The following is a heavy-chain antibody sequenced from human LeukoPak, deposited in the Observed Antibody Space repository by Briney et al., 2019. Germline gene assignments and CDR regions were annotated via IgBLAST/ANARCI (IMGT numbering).Heavy chain of an antibody. J-gene: IGHJ3*02. CDR2: ISGSGGST. D-gene: IGHD6-19*01. Sequence: GGSLRLSRAASGFTFRNAWMSWVRQAPGKGLEWVSAISGSGGSTYYADSVKGRFTISRDSSKNTLYLQMNSLRAEDTAVYYCAKQGSGGGWGAFDIWGQGTMVTVSS. V-gene: IGHV3-23*01. CDR1: GFTFRNAW. CDR3: AKQGSGGGWGAFDI.